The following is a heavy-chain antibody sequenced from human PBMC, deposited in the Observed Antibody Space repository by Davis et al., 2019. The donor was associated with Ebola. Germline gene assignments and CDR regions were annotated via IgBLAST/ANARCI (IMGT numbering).Heavy chain of an antibody. J-gene: IGHJ4*02. Sequence: GGSLRLSCAASGFTFSSYTMSWVRQAQGKGLEWVSTISGSGGSTYYADSVKGRFTISRENSKNTLYLQMNSLRAKDTAVYYCAKVGGSGTYWGQGILVTVSS. CDR3: AKVGGSGTY. CDR1: GFTFSSYT. D-gene: IGHD3-10*01. V-gene: IGHV3-23*01. CDR2: ISGSGGST.